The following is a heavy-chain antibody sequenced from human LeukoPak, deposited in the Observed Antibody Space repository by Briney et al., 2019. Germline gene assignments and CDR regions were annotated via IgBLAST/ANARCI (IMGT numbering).Heavy chain of an antibody. D-gene: IGHD5-18*01. CDR2: IIPIFGTA. J-gene: IGHJ6*03. CDR1: GGTFSSYA. V-gene: IGHV1-69*13. CDR3: ARDGGDTASSGYYYYYMDV. Sequence: SVKASCKASGGTFSSYAISWVRQAPGQGLEWMGGIIPIFGTANYAQKFQGRVTITADESTSTAYMELSSLRSEDTAVYYCARDGGDTASSGYYYYYMDVWGKGTTVTISS.